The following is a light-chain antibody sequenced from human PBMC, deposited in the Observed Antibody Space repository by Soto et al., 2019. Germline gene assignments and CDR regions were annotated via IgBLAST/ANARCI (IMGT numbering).Light chain of an antibody. CDR3: QQYYLVPPYT. J-gene: IGKJ2*01. V-gene: IGKV4-1*01. CDR2: WAS. Sequence: EIVLTQSPDSLSVSLGGRATINCKSSQSVLFGSNNQNYLAWYQQRPGQPPKLLIYWASVREPGVPDRISGSGSETDFTLTINNVQAEDVAVYYCQQYYLVPPYTFGQGTNLEIK. CDR1: QSVLFGSNNQNY.